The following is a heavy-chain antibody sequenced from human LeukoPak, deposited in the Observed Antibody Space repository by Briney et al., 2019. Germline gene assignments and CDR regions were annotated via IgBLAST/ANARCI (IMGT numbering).Heavy chain of an antibody. CDR2: IDWGDDK. J-gene: IGHJ4*02. CDR1: GFSLSTSGMR. Sequence: SGPTLVNPTQTLTLTCTSSGFSLSTSGMRVSWIRQPPGKALEWLARIDWGDDKFYSTSLKTRLTISKDTAKNQVVLTMTNMDPVDTATYYCARQVAGRSFLFDYWGQGTLVTVSS. CDR3: ARQVAGRSFLFDY. V-gene: IGHV2-70*04. D-gene: IGHD6-19*01.